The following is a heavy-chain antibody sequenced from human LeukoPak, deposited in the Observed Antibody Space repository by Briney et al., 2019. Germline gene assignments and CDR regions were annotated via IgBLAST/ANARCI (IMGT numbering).Heavy chain of an antibody. D-gene: IGHD6-13*01. Sequence: SETLSLTCTVSGGSISTYYWSWIRQPPGKGLGWVGYINYSGYTDYNPSLKSRVTISVDTSKNQFSLKLRSVTAADTAVYYCAREYSSFEYWGQGILVTVSS. J-gene: IGHJ4*02. CDR2: INYSGYT. CDR3: AREYSSFEY. CDR1: GGSISTYY. V-gene: IGHV4-59*01.